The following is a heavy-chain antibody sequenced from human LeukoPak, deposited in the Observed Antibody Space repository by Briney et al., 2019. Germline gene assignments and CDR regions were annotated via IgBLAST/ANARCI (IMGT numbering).Heavy chain of an antibody. CDR1: GFTFTNYW. V-gene: IGHV3-7*03. CDR2: IKQDRSEK. J-gene: IGHJ4*02. Sequence: HAGGSLRLSCAASGFTFTNYWMSWVRQAPGKGLELVANIKQDRSEKYYVDSVKGRFTISRDNAKNSLYLQMNSLRAEDTAVYYCAKDHLGFDYWGQGTLVTVSS. CDR3: AKDHLGFDY.